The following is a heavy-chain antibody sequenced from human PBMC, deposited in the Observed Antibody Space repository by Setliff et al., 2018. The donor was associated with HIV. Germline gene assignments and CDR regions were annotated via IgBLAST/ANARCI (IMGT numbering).Heavy chain of an antibody. V-gene: IGHV1-2*02. CDR1: GYTFTGYY. Sequence: ASVKVSCKASGYTFTGYYMHWVRQAPGQGLEWMGWISANSGGTNYAQKFQGRVTMTRDTSISTAYMESSRLRSDDTAVYYCARSNFWSGFGYGYWGQGTLVTVSS. CDR2: ISANSGGT. J-gene: IGHJ4*02. CDR3: ARSNFWSGFGYGY. D-gene: IGHD3-3*01.